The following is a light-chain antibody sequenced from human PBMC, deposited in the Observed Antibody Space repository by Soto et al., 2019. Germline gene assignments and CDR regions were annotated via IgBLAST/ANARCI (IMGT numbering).Light chain of an antibody. Sequence: DIQMTQSPSSLLSSVGDRVTISXQASKDIMQFLGWYLQKPGXPPNXXXFDXSSFVKGCPSRLSGSGSATDFTCTISSLQPEDSGTYYCQQQENPTSTFGQGTRLDI. CDR2: DXS. CDR3: QQQENPTST. CDR1: KDIMQF. V-gene: IGKV1-33*01. J-gene: IGKJ5*01.